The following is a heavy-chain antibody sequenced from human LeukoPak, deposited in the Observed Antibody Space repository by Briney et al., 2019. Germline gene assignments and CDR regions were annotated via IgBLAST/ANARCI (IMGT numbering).Heavy chain of an antibody. D-gene: IGHD3-22*01. CDR2: IYNSGST. V-gene: IGHV4-59*12. CDR1: GGSISSYY. J-gene: IGHJ3*01. CDR3: ARVGYYYDSSVVL. Sequence: SETLSLTCTVSGGSISSYYWSWIRQPPGKGLEWIGYIYNSGSTNYNPSLKSRVTISVDTSKNQFSLKLSSVTAADTAVYYCARVGYYYDSSVVLWGQGTMVTVSS.